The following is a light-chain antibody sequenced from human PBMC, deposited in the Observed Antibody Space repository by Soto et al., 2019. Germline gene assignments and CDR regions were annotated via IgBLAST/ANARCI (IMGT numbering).Light chain of an antibody. V-gene: IGKV3-20*01. Sequence: EIVLTQSPGTLSLSPGERATLSCRASQSVSSSYLAWYQQKPGQAPRLLIYDASSRATGIPDRFSGSGSGTDFTLTINRLEPEDFAVYYCQQYGSSSYTFGQGTKLEIK. CDR3: QQYGSSSYT. J-gene: IGKJ2*01. CDR1: QSVSSSY. CDR2: DAS.